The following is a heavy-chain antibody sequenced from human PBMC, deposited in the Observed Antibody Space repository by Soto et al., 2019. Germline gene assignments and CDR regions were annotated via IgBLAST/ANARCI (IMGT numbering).Heavy chain of an antibody. J-gene: IGHJ6*02. V-gene: IGHV5-51*01. CDR3: ARHYCSSTSCYYYYYGMDV. D-gene: IGHD2-2*01. Sequence: GESLQISCKGSGYSFTSYLIGLSRQIPGKGLEWMGIIYPGDSDTRYSPSFQGQVTISADKSISTAYLQWSSLKASDTAMYYCARHYCSSTSCYYYYYGMDVWGQGTTVTVSS. CDR1: GYSFTSYL. CDR2: IYPGDSDT.